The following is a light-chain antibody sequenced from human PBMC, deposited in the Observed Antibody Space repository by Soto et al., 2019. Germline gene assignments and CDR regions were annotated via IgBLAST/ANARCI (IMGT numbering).Light chain of an antibody. J-gene: IGKJ1*01. CDR2: AAS. V-gene: IGKV3-20*01. Sequence: DIVMMRSPATLPVSPGESATISCRASQSLSFNLAWYQQKPGQAPRLLIYAASSRATGIPNRFSGSGSGTDFTLTISRLEHEDFAVYYCQQYGNSPQTFGQGTQVDIK. CDR3: QQYGNSPQT. CDR1: QSLSFN.